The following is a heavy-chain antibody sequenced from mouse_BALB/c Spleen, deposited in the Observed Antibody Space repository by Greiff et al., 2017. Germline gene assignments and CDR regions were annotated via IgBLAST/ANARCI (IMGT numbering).Heavy chain of an antibody. Sequence: VQLKQSGAELVKPGASVKLSCTASGFNIKDTYMHWVKQRPEQGLEWIGRIDPANGNTKYDPKFQGKATITADTSSNTAYLQLSSLTSEDTAVYYCALRQLGPWFAYWGQGTLVTVSA. CDR3: ALRQLGPWFAY. V-gene: IGHV14-3*02. CDR2: IDPANGNT. CDR1: GFNIKDTY. D-gene: IGHD3-2*01. J-gene: IGHJ3*01.